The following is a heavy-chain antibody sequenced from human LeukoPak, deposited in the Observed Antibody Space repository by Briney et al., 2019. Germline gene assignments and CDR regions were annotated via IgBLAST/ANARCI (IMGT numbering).Heavy chain of an antibody. V-gene: IGHV3-74*01. J-gene: IGHJ1*01. CDR1: GFTFSSYW. CDR2: INSDGSST. CDR3: ARVEYSSGWYDEYFQH. Sequence: PGGSLRLSCAASGFTFSSYWMHWVRQAPGKGLVWVSRINSDGSSTSYADSVKGRFTISRDNAKNTLYLQMNSLRAEDTAVYYCARVEYSSGWYDEYFQHWGQGTLVTVSS. D-gene: IGHD6-19*01.